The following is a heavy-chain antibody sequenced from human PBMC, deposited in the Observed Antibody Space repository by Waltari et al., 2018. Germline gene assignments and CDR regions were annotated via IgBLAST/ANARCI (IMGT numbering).Heavy chain of an antibody. CDR1: GGTFSSYA. CDR3: ARVLEDIVVVPAAIDYYYYGMDV. CDR2: IIPIFGTA. V-gene: IGHV1-69*01. Sequence: QVQLVQSGAEVKKPGSSVKVSCKASGGTFSSYAISWVRQAPGQGLAWMGGIIPIFGTANYAQKFQGRVTITADESTSTAYMELSSLRSEDTAVYYCARVLEDIVVVPAAIDYYYYGMDVWGQGTTVTVSS. J-gene: IGHJ6*02. D-gene: IGHD2-2*02.